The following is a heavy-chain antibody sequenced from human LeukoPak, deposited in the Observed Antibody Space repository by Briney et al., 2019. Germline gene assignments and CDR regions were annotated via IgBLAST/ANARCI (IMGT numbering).Heavy chain of an antibody. J-gene: IGHJ6*03. Sequence: PGGSLRLSCAASGFTFSSYGMHWVRQAPGKGLEWVAFIRYDGSNKYYADSVKGRFTISRDNSKNTLYLQMNSLRAEDTAVYYCAKDGGGSYYSYCYYMDVWGKGTTVTVSS. D-gene: IGHD1-26*01. CDR3: AKDGGGSYYSYCYYMDV. CDR1: GFTFSSYG. V-gene: IGHV3-30*02. CDR2: IRYDGSNK.